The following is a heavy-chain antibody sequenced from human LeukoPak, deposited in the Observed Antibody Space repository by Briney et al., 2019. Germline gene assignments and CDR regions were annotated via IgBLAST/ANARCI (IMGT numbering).Heavy chain of an antibody. CDR3: ASPLIAARPYYYYGMDV. CDR1: GYTLTELS. Sequence: ASVKVSCKVSGYTLTELSMHWVRQAPGKGLEWMGGFDPEDGETIYAQKFQGRVTMTEDTSTDTAYMELSSLRSEDTAEYYCASPLIAARPYYYYGMDVWGQGTTVTVSS. CDR2: FDPEDGET. D-gene: IGHD6-6*01. V-gene: IGHV1-24*01. J-gene: IGHJ6*02.